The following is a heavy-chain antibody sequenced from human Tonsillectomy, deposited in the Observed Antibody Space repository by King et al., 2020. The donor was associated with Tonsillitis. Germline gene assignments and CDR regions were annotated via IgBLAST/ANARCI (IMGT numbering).Heavy chain of an antibody. Sequence: QLQESGPVLVKPSQTLSLTCTVSGGSSSSGGYYGSWIRQHPGKGLEWSGYTYYSGSTYYNPSLKSRVTISVDTSKTQFSLKLSSVTAADTAVYYCARAIYDSSGSAYNFDFWGQGTLVTVSS. J-gene: IGHJ4*02. V-gene: IGHV4-31*03. D-gene: IGHD3-22*01. CDR1: GGSSSSGGYY. CDR3: ARAIYDSSGSAYNFDF. CDR2: TYYSGST.